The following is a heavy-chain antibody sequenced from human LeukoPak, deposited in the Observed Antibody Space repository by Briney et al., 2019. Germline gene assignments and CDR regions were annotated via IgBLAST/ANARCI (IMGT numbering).Heavy chain of an antibody. CDR2: ISDSGDST. V-gene: IGHV3-23*01. CDR1: GITFSSYA. D-gene: IGHD3-16*02. J-gene: IGHJ4*02. CDR3: TRGPGYDYVWGSYRVDY. Sequence: GGSLRLSCAASGITFSSYAMTWVRQAPGKGLEWVSIISDSGDSTYYADSVKGRFTISRDNSKNTLYLQMGSLRADDMAVYYCTRGPGYDYVWGSYRVDYWGQGTLVTVSS.